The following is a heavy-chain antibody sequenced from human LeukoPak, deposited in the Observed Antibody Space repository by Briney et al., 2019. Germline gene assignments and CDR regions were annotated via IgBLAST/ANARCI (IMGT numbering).Heavy chain of an antibody. CDR2: LSDNGGSP. J-gene: IGHJ5*01. CDR3: AKDPETYSSRWFDS. D-gene: IGHD2-21*01. Sequence: GSLRLSCAASGFTISNYAMSWVRQAPGEGLEWVSSLSDNGGSPYYADSVKGRFTISRDNSKNTLYLHMNSLRVEDTAVYYCAKDPETYSSRWFDSWGQGTLVTVSS. V-gene: IGHV3-23*01. CDR1: GFTISNYA.